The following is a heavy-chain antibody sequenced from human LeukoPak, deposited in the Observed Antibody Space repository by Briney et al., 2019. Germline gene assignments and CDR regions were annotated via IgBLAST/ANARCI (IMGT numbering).Heavy chain of an antibody. J-gene: IGHJ3*02. D-gene: IGHD3-22*01. CDR3: ARGVTMIVVVRLGDGFDI. V-gene: IGHV1-46*01. Sequence: ASVKVSCKASGYTFTSYYMHWVRQAPGQGLEWMGIINPSGGSTSYAQKFQGRDTMTRDTSTSTVYMELSSLRSEDTAVYYCARGVTMIVVVRLGDGFDIWGQGTMVTVSS. CDR2: INPSGGST. CDR1: GYTFTSYY.